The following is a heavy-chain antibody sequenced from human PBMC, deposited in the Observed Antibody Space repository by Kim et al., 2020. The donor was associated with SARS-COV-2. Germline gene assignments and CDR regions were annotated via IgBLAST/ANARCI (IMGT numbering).Heavy chain of an antibody. D-gene: IGHD3-22*01. V-gene: IGHV3-66*01. CDR1: GYTVTYSY. J-gene: IGHJ1*01. CDR2: IYSGGNT. CDR3: ATVVFYYDAGYFKN. Sequence: GGSLRLSCEAYGYTVTYSYMGWVRQAPGKGLEWVSFIYSGGNTIHADSVKGRLIISRDHSKNTLYLQMNSLRAEDTAVYYCATVVFYYDAGYFKNWGQCTLVIVSS.